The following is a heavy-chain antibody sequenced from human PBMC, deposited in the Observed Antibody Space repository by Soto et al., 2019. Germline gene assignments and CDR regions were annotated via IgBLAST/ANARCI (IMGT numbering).Heavy chain of an antibody. CDR1: GFSLSSYA. CDR2: ITASGEKL. V-gene: IGHV3-23*01. D-gene: IGHD3-16*01. J-gene: IGHJ1*01. Sequence: EVQLLESGGGLVQPGGSLSLSCAASGFSLSSYAMTWVRQAPGKWLEWVSGITASGEKLYYADSVKGRFTVSRDNSKNMLYLQMHSLRAVDTAVYYCAIDLSSSSCSVWAYWGQGALVSV. CDR3: AIDLSSSSCSVWAY.